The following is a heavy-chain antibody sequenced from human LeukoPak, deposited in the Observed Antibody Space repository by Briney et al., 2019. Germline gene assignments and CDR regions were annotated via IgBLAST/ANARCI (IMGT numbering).Heavy chain of an antibody. CDR2: IFNGGIT. CDR1: GGSIKSHY. J-gene: IGHJ4*02. Sequence: SGPTLVNPSETLSLSCTVSGGSIKSHYWSWIRQPPGKGLEWIGYIFNGGITDYNPSLKSRVTMSLDTSRDQFSLRLSSVTAADTAIYYCASRPADSTWYGVFDYWSQGTLVTVS. CDR3: ASRPADSTWYGVFDY. V-gene: IGHV4-59*11. D-gene: IGHD6-13*01.